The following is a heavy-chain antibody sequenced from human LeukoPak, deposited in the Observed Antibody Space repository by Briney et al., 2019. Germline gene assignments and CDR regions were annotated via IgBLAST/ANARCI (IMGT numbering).Heavy chain of an antibody. CDR1: GGSISSYY. CDR2: IYYSGST. D-gene: IGHD3-22*01. Sequence: PSETLSLTCTVSGGSISSYYWSWIRQPPGKGLEWIGYIYYSGSTNYNPSLKSRVTISADTSKNQFSLKLSSVTAADTAVYYCARGGQYYYDTLVSMDVWGKGTTVTVSS. V-gene: IGHV4-59*01. J-gene: IGHJ6*03. CDR3: ARGGQYYYDTLVSMDV.